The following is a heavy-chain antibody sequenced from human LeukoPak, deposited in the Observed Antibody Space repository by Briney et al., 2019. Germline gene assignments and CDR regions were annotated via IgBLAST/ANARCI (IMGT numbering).Heavy chain of an antibody. D-gene: IGHD2-2*01. Sequence: GASGKVSCKASGYTFTSYGISWVRQAPGQGLEWMGWISAYNDNTNYAQKLQGRVTMTTDTSTSTAYMDLRSLRSDDTAVYYCARTCSTSCPYWYFDLWGRGTLVTVSS. CDR1: GYTFTSYG. CDR3: ARTCSTSCPYWYFDL. V-gene: IGHV1-18*01. J-gene: IGHJ2*01. CDR2: ISAYNDNT.